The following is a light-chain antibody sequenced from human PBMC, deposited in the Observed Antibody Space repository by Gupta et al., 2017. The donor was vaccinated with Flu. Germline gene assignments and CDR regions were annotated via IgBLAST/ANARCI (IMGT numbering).Light chain of an antibody. J-gene: IGKJ1*01. V-gene: IGKV3-11*01. CDR1: QSVSSY. CDR3: QQRSNWRWT. CDR2: EAS. Sequence: IVLTQSPATLSLSPGERATLSCRASQSVSSYLAWYQQKPGQAPRLLIYEASNRATGIPARFSGSGSGTDFTLTISSLEPEDFAVYYCQQRSNWRWTFGQGTKVEIK.